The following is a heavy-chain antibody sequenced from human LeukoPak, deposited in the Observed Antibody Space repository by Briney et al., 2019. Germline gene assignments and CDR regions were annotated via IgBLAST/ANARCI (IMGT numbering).Heavy chain of an antibody. CDR3: AEGIAAAGIDY. Sequence: GGSLRLSCAASGFTFSSYWMHWVRQAPGKGLVWVSRINSDGSSTSYADSVKGRFTISIDNAKNTLYLQMNSLRAEDTAVYYCAEGIAAAGIDYWGQGTLVTVSS. D-gene: IGHD6-13*01. CDR2: INSDGSST. V-gene: IGHV3-74*01. CDR1: GFTFSSYW. J-gene: IGHJ4*02.